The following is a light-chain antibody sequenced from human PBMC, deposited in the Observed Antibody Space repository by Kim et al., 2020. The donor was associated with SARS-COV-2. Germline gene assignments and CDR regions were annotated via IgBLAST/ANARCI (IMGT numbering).Light chain of an antibody. CDR3: SSYTSSSTWV. CDR1: SSDIGGYNY. J-gene: IGLJ3*02. CDR2: EVS. V-gene: IGLV2-14*01. Sequence: QSALTQPASVSGSPGQSITISCTGTSSDIGGYNYVSWYQQHPDKAPKLMIYEVSNRHSGVSNRFSGSNSGNTASLTSSGLQAEDEADYYCSSYTSSSTWVFGGGTQLTVL.